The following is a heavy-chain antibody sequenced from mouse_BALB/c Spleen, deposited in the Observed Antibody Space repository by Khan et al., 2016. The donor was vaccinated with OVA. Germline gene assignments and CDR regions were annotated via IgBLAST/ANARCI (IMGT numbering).Heavy chain of an antibody. CDR2: ISTYYGDP. Sequence: QVQLQQSGAELVRPGVSVKISCKGSGYTFTDFAMHWVKQSHSKSLEWIGVISTYYGDPTYNQKFKDQATMTVDKSSSTAYMELGRLTSEDSAIYYCTRGSGKFRFAYWGQGTLVTVSA. J-gene: IGHJ3*01. V-gene: IGHV1S137*01. D-gene: IGHD1-3*01. CDR3: TRGSGKFRFAY. CDR1: GYTFTDFA.